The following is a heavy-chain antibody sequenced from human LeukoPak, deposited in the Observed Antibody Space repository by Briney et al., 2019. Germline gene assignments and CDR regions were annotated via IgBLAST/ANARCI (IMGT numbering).Heavy chain of an antibody. CDR2: IYYSGST. V-gene: IGHV4-59*12. J-gene: IGHJ4*02. Sequence: PSETLSLTCTVSGGSISSYYWSWIRQPPGKGLEWIGYIYYSGSTNYNPSLKSRVTISVDTSKNQFSLKLSSVTAADTAVYYCARDLQYYYDSSGYNDYWGQGTLVTVSS. CDR1: GGSISSYY. D-gene: IGHD3-22*01. CDR3: ARDLQYYYDSSGYNDY.